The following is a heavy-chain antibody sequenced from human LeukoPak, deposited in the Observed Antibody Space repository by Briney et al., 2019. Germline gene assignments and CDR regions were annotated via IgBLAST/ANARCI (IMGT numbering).Heavy chain of an antibody. V-gene: IGHV1-18*01. J-gene: IGHJ1*01. CDR1: VYTLTRYG. CDR3: ARDNSGWYREYFQH. CDR2: ISAYNGNT. D-gene: IGHD6-19*01. Sequence: ASVKVSCKASVYTLTRYGISWVRQAPGQGLEWMGRISAYNGNTNYAQKLQGRVTMTTDTSTRTAYMALRSLRSDDTAVYYCARDNSGWYREYFQHWGQGTLVTVSS.